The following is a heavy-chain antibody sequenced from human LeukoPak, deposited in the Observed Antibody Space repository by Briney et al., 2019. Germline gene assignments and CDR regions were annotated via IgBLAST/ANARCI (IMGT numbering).Heavy chain of an antibody. Sequence: GGSLRLSCAASGFTFSSYWMSWVRQAPGKGLEWVANIKQDGSEKYYADSVKGRFTISRDNAKNSLYLQMNSLRAEDTAVYYCASASRIAAAGDYWGQGTLVTVSS. CDR3: ASASRIAAAGDY. CDR2: IKQDGSEK. CDR1: GFTFSSYW. D-gene: IGHD6-13*01. V-gene: IGHV3-7*01. J-gene: IGHJ4*02.